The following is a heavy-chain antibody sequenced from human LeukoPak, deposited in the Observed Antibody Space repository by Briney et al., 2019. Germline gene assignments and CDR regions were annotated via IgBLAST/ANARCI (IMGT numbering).Heavy chain of an antibody. D-gene: IGHD4-17*01. Sequence: PGGSLRLSCTASGFTFKNYGMSWVRQVPGKGLGWVSGIIWSSATIGYADSVKGRFTISRDNAQNSLYLQMHSLRAEDTALYFCAKDKSDGDYYWYFDLWGRGTLVTVSS. CDR1: GFTFKNYG. V-gene: IGHV3-9*01. CDR2: IIWSSATI. CDR3: AKDKSDGDYYWYFDL. J-gene: IGHJ2*01.